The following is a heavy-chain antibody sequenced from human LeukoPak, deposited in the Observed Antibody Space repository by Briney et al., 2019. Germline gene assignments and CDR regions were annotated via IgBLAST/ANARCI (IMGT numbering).Heavy chain of an antibody. D-gene: IGHD3-22*01. J-gene: IGHJ4*02. Sequence: SETLSLTCTVSGGSISSHYWSWIRQPPGKGLEWIGYIYYSGSTNYNPSLKRRVTISVDTSKNQFSLKLSSVTAADTAVYYCASSYYYYDSSGYYSYYFDYWGQGTLVTVSS. V-gene: IGHV4-59*11. CDR1: GGSISSHY. CDR2: IYYSGST. CDR3: ASSYYYYDSSGYYSYYFDY.